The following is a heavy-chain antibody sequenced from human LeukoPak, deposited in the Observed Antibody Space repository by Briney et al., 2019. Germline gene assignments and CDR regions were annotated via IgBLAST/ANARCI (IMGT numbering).Heavy chain of an antibody. CDR1: GGSISSSSYY. J-gene: IGHJ5*02. CDR3: ARGYPGGRFLEWDNWFDP. V-gene: IGHV4-39*07. Sequence: PSETLSLTCTVSGGSISSSSYYWGWIRQPPGKGLEWIGSIYYSGSTYYNPSLKSRVTISVDTSKNQFSLKLSSVTAADTAVYYCARGYPGGRFLEWDNWFDPWGQGTLVTVSS. D-gene: IGHD3-3*01. CDR2: IYYSGST.